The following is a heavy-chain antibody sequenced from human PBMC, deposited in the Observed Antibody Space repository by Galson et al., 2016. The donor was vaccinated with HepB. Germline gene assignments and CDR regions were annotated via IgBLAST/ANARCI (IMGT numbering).Heavy chain of an antibody. V-gene: IGHV2-5*02. Sequence: PALVKPTQTLTLTCTFSAFSLTTRGVGVGWIRQPPGKALEWLALIYGDDGKRYSPSLESRLTITKEASKNQVVLTMTNVDPLDTGTYYCAHSGCGATSCYRSWFGPWGPGTLVTVSS. CDR1: AFSLTTRGVG. D-gene: IGHD2-2*01. J-gene: IGHJ5*02. CDR2: IYGDDGK. CDR3: AHSGCGATSCYRSWFGP.